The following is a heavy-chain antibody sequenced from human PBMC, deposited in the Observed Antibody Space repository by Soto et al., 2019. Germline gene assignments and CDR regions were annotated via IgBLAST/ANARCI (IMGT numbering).Heavy chain of an antibody. J-gene: IGHJ6*03. CDR1: GGSSSSTSYY. CDR2: IYSSGNT. CDR3: ARVRDYYYYYMDV. V-gene: IGHV4-39*06. Sequence: SETLSLTCTVSGGSSSSTSYYWGWIRQPPGKGLEWIGSIYSSGNTYYNPSLKSRVTISVDTSKSHLPLKLSSVTAADTAIYYWARVRDYYYYYMDVWGKGTTVTVSS.